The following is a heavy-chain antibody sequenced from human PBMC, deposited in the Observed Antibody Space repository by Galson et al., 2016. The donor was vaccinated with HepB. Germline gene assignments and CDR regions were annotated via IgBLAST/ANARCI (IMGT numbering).Heavy chain of an antibody. J-gene: IGHJ3*01. CDR2: IYNDGNA. CDR3: ETAYCNGGTCPTGAAFDL. D-gene: IGHD2-15*01. CDR1: GFSVSTNY. Sequence: SLRLSCAATGFSVSTNYMSWVRQAPGEGLECVSIIYNDGNAFYSTSVRGRFTTSRHTSDNIVYLQMNSLKTEDTAVYYCETAYCNGGTCPTGAAFDLWGLGTKVTVSS. V-gene: IGHV3-53*04.